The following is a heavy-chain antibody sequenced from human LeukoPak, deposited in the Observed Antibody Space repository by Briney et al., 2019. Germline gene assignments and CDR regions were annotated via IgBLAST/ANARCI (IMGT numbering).Heavy chain of an antibody. Sequence: GGSLRLSCAASGFTFSRYAMSWVRQAPGKGLEWVSGLSGSGGYTYYADSVKGRFTISRDNSKNTLYLQMNSLRAEDTAVYYCAKLAAVAGRIKYFDYWGQGTLVTVSS. J-gene: IGHJ4*02. D-gene: IGHD6-19*01. CDR3: AKLAAVAGRIKYFDY. V-gene: IGHV3-23*01. CDR2: LSGSGGYT. CDR1: GFTFSRYA.